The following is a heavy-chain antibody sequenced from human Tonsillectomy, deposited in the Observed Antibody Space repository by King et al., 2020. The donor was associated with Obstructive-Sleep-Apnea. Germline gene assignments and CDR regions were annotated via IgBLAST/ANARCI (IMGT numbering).Heavy chain of an antibody. CDR2: IDPSDSYT. V-gene: IGHV5-10-1*03. D-gene: IGHD2-2*01. Sequence: VQLVESGAEVKKPGESLRISCKGSGYSFTSYWISWVRQMPGKGLEWMGRIDPSDSYTNYSPSFQGHVTISADKYISTAYLQWSSLKASDSAMYYCARDGGGYCSSTSCRENDYWGQGTLVTVSS. CDR1: GYSFTSYW. CDR3: ARDGGGYCSSTSCRENDY. J-gene: IGHJ4*02.